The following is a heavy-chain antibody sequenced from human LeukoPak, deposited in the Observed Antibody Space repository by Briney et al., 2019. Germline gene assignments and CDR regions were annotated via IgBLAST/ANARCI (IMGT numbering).Heavy chain of an antibody. J-gene: IGHJ3*02. V-gene: IGHV3-7*01. D-gene: IGHD4-17*01. Sequence: GGSLRLSCAASGFTFSTYWMTWVRQAPGRGLEWMANIKEDGSEKYYEDSVKGRFTISRDNAKNSVSLQMTSLRAEDTALYYCARVNVHGDFDIWGQGTMVTVSS. CDR1: GFTFSTYW. CDR3: ARVNVHGDFDI. CDR2: IKEDGSEK.